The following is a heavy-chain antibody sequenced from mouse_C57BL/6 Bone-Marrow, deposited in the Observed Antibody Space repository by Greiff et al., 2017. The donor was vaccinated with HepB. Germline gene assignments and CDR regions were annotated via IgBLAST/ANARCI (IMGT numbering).Heavy chain of an antibody. CDR1: GYTFTSYW. V-gene: IGHV1-55*01. CDR3: ARAGGYYGSSPFAY. Sequence: VQLQQPGAELVKPGASVKMSCKASGYTFTSYWITWVKQRPGQGLEWIGDIYPGSGSTNYNEKFKSKATLTVDTSSSTAYMQLSSLTSEDSAVYYCARAGGYYGSSPFAYWGRGTLVTVSA. D-gene: IGHD1-1*01. CDR2: IYPGSGST. J-gene: IGHJ3*01.